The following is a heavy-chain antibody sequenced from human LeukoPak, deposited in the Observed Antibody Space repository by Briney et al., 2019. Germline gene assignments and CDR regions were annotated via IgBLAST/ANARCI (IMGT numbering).Heavy chain of an antibody. Sequence: GGSLRLSCAASGFSFSTYGMYWVRQAPGKGLEWVSYISSSSSTIHYADSVKGRFTISRDDAKNSLYLQVNSLRDEDSAVYYCARVGSSGDFECWGQGTLVTVSS. CDR3: ARVGSSGDFEC. J-gene: IGHJ4*02. CDR1: GFSFSTYG. V-gene: IGHV3-48*02. D-gene: IGHD6-19*01. CDR2: ISSSSSTI.